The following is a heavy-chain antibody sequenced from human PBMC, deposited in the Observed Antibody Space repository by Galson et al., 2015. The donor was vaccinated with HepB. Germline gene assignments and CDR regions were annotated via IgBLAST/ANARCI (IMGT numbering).Heavy chain of an antibody. J-gene: IGHJ6*02. V-gene: IGHV2-5*02. CDR3: AHNGGYYYYYGMDV. CDR2: IYWDDDK. D-gene: IGHD3-16*01. CDR1: GFSLSTSGVG. Sequence: PALVKPTQTLTLTCTFSGFSLSTSGVGVGWIRQPPGKALEWLALIYWDDDKRYSPSLKSRLTITKDTSKNQVVLTMTNMDPVDTATYYCAHNGGYYYYYGMDVWGQGTTVTVSS.